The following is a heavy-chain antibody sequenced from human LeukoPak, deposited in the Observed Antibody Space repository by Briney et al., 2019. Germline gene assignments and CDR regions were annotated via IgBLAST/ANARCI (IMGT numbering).Heavy chain of an antibody. CDR3: ARESLGGYPDY. V-gene: IGHV3-64*01. Sequence: PGGSLRLSCAASGFTFSNYAMHWVRQAPGKGLEHVSVNSSTGGSTYYANSVKGRFTISRDNSKNTLYLQMGSLRAEDMAVYYCARESLGGYPDYWGQGTLVTVSS. J-gene: IGHJ4*02. CDR1: GFTFSNYA. D-gene: IGHD5-12*01. CDR2: NSSTGGST.